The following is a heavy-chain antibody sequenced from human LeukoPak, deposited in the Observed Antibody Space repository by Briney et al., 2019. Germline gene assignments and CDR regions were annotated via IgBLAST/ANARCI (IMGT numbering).Heavy chain of an antibody. D-gene: IGHD3-16*01. CDR2: IKEDGGEK. V-gene: IGHV3-7*01. CDR1: GFTFCSQW. J-gene: IGHJ5*02. CDR3: ARAFS. Sequence: PGGSLRLSCAASGFTFCSQWMSWVRQAPGKGLEWVANIKEDGGEKSYVDSVKGRFTISRDNAKNSPYLQMNSLRAEDTAVYYCARAFSWGQGTLVTVSS.